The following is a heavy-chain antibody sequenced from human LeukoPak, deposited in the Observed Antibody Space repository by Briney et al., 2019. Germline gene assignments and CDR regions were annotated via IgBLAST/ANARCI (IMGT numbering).Heavy chain of an antibody. J-gene: IGHJ4*02. CDR2: IYYSVST. D-gene: IGHD3-22*01. V-gene: IGHV4-59*11. Sequence: SETLSLTCTVSGGSISSHYWSWVRQPPEKGLGWIGYIYYSVSTNYNPSLRSRVTISVDTSKNQFYLKLSSVTAEDTAVYYCARARVGYYDSSGYYYYFDYWGQGTLVTVSS. CDR3: ARARVGYYDSSGYYYYFDY. CDR1: GGSISSHY.